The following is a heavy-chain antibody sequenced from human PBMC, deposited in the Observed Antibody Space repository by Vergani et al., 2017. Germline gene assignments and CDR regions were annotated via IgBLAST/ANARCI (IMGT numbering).Heavy chain of an antibody. D-gene: IGHD5-24*01. CDR3: AKDLRWLHNPRCDY. V-gene: IGHV3-23*01. J-gene: IGHJ4*02. CDR2: ISGSGGST. CDR1: GFTFSSYA. Sequence: LLSSGGGLVQTGGSLRLSCAASGFTFSSYAMSWVRQAPGKGLEWVSAISGSGGSTYYADSVKGRFTISRDNSKNTLYLQMNSLRAEDTAVYYCAKDLRWLHNPRCDYWGQGTLVTVSS.